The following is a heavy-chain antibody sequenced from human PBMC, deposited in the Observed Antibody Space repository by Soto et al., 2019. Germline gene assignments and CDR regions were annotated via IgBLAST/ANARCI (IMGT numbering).Heavy chain of an antibody. CDR1: GGSFSGYY. D-gene: IGHD3-10*01. Sequence: LSLTCAVYGGSFSGYYWSWIRQPPWKGLEWIGEINHSGSTNYNPSLKSRVTISVDTSKNQFSLKLSSVTAADTAVYYCARGMGVTYFDYWGQGTLVTVSS. J-gene: IGHJ4*02. CDR3: ARGMGVTYFDY. V-gene: IGHV4-34*01. CDR2: INHSGST.